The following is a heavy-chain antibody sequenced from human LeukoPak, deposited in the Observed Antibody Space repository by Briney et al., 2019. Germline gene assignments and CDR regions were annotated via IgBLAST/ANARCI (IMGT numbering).Heavy chain of an antibody. CDR2: IHFSGNT. Sequence: PSETLSLTCTVSGDSISSSSYFWGWIRQPPGKGLEWIGHIHFSGNTYYIPSLKSRVTISVDTSKNQFSLRLSSVTAADTAVYYCARHGSGSYHYFDYWGQGTLVTVSS. D-gene: IGHD3-10*01. CDR3: ARHGSGSYHYFDY. V-gene: IGHV4-39*01. J-gene: IGHJ4*02. CDR1: GDSISSSSYF.